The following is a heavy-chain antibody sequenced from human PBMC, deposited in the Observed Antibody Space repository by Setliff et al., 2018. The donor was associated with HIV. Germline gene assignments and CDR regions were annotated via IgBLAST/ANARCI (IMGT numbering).Heavy chain of an antibody. CDR3: TRGGSYAVGDY. V-gene: IGHV3-74*01. CDR2: MNSDGTKI. D-gene: IGHD1-26*01. J-gene: IGHJ4*02. Sequence: RLSCAASGFTFSGFWTHWVRQAPGKGLVWVSRMNSDGTKISYADSVKGRFTISRDNAKNTLYLQMNSLIFEDTAVYYCTRGGSYAVGDYWGQGTLVTVSS. CDR1: GFTFSGFW.